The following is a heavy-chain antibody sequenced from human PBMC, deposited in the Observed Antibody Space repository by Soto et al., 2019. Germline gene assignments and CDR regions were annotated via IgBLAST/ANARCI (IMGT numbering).Heavy chain of an antibody. J-gene: IGHJ4*02. CDR1: GFTFSSYA. CDR2: ISGSGGST. Sequence: GGSLRLSCAASGFTFSSYAMSWVRQAPGKGLEWVSAISGSGGSTYYADSVKGRFTISRDNSKNTLYLQMNSLRAEDTAVYYCAKASQFRIAVPIHFDYWGQGTLVTVSS. CDR3: AKASQFRIAVPIHFDY. V-gene: IGHV3-23*01. D-gene: IGHD6-19*01.